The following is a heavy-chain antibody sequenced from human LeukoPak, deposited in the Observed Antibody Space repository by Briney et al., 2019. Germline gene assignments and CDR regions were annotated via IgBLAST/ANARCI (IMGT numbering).Heavy chain of an antibody. CDR2: IRYDGSNK. Sequence: SGGSLRLSCAASGFTFSSYGMHWIRQAPGKGLEWVTFIRYDGSNKYYADSVKGRFTISRDNSKNTLYLQMNSLRAEDTAVYYCANATIFGVVIYYWGQGTLVTVSS. V-gene: IGHV3-30*02. D-gene: IGHD3-3*01. CDR3: ANATIFGVVIYY. CDR1: GFTFSSYG. J-gene: IGHJ4*02.